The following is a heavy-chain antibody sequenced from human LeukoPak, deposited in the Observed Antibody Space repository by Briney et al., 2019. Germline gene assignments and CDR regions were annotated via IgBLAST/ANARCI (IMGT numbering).Heavy chain of an antibody. V-gene: IGHV3-9*01. CDR2: ISWNRGSI. CDR1: GFTFDDYA. D-gene: IGHD5-12*01. CDR3: AKGGYSGYDRPAFDY. Sequence: GRSLRLSCAASGFTFDDYAMHWVRQAPGKGLEWVSGISWNRGSIGYADSVKGRFTISRDNAKNSLYLQMNSLRAEDTALYYCAKGGYSGYDRPAFDYWGQGTLVTVSS. J-gene: IGHJ4*02.